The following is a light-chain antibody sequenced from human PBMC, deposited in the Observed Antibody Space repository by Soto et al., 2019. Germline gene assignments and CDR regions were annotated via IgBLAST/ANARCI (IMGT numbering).Light chain of an antibody. CDR1: SSDVGGYNY. Sequence: QSVLTQPRSVSGSPGQSVTISCTGTSSDVGGYNYVSWYQHHPGKAPKLMIYEVSKRPSGVPDRFSGSKSGNTASLTVSGLQAEDEADYYCSSYAGSNNFVVFGGGTKLTVL. CDR3: SSYAGSNNFVV. V-gene: IGLV2-8*01. CDR2: EVS. J-gene: IGLJ2*01.